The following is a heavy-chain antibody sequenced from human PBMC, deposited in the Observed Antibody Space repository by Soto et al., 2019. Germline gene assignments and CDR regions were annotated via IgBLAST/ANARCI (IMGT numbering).Heavy chain of an antibody. D-gene: IGHD2-2*01. CDR1: GFTFSSYA. CDR3: AKDDLGYCSSTSCPTFDY. V-gene: IGHV3-23*01. CDR2: ISGSGGST. Sequence: EVQLLESGGGLVQPGGSLRLSCAASGFTFSSYAMSWVRQAPGKGLEWVSAISGSGGSTYYADSVKGRFTISRDNSKNTLYLQMNSLRAEDTVVYYCAKDDLGYCSSTSCPTFDYWGQGTLVTVSS. J-gene: IGHJ4*02.